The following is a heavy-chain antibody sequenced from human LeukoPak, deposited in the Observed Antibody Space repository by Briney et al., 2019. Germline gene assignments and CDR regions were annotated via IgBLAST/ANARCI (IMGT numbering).Heavy chain of an antibody. CDR3: ARVRASRFLEWLLSH. CDR1: GFTFSDYY. V-gene: IGHV3-11*01. J-gene: IGHJ4*02. Sequence: GGSLRLSCAASGFTFSDYYMSWIRQAPGKGLEWVSYISSSGSTIYYADSVKRRFTISRDNAKNSLYLQMNSLRAEDTAVYYCARVRASRFLEWLLSHWGQGTLVTVSS. D-gene: IGHD3-3*01. CDR2: ISSSGSTI.